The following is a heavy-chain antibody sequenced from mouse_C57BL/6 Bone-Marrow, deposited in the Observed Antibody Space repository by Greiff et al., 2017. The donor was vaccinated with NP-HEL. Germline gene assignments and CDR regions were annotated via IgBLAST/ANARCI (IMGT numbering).Heavy chain of an antibody. CDR2: IWSDGST. J-gene: IGHJ3*01. Sequence: QVQLKESGPGLVAPSQSLSITCTVSGFSLTSYGVHWVRQPPGKGLEWLVVIWSDGSTTYNSALKSRLSISKDNSKSQVFLKMNSLQTDDTAMYYCARHEGGYGNYGFAYWGQGTLVTVSA. CDR1: GFSLTSYG. D-gene: IGHD2-1*01. V-gene: IGHV2-6-1*01. CDR3: ARHEGGYGNYGFAY.